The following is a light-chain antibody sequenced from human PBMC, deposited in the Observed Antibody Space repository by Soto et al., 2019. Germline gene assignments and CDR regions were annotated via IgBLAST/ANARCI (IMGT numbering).Light chain of an antibody. CDR2: DTS. J-gene: IGKJ4*02. V-gene: IGKV3-15*01. CDR1: QSCSSN. Sequence: ELVSTEYRKSLAVCGRRGATHSCMASQSCSSNFAWYQQKPGQAPRLLIYDTSTRATGIPARFSGSGSGTEFTLTIYRLELQDFEVYYSQQYTDGALTFGAGTKVDIK. CDR3: QQYTDGALT.